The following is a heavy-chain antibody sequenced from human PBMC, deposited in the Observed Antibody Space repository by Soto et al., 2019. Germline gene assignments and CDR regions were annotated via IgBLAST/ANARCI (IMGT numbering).Heavy chain of an antibody. J-gene: IGHJ4*01. D-gene: IGHD5-12*01. CDR3: AKDPYSGYFHRGDY. V-gene: IGHV3-23*01. CDR1: GFTFSSYA. Sequence: GGSLRLSCAASGFTFSSYAMSWVRQAPGKGLEWVSAISGSDSSTYHAESVKGRFTISRDNSKNTLYLQMNSLRAEDTAVYYCAKDPYSGYFHRGDYWGHGTLVTVSS. CDR2: ISGSDSST.